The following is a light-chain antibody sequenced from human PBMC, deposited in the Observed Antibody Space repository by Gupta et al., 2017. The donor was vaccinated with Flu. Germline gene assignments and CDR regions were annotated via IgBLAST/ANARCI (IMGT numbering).Light chain of an antibody. J-gene: IGKJ1*01. CDR1: QSVSSY. CDR3: QQRSNWPRT. CDR2: DAS. Sequence: PATLSCSPGERATLTCRASQSVSSYLAWYQQKTGQAPRLLIYDASNRATGIPARFSGSGSGTDFTLTISSLEPEDFAVYYCQQRSNWPRTFGQGTKVEIK. V-gene: IGKV3-11*01.